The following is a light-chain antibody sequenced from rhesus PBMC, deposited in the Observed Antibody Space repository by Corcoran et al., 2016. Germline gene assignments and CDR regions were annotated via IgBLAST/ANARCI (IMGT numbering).Light chain of an antibody. CDR3: QQYSSSPYS. CDR2: KAS. V-gene: IGKV1-22*01. CDR1: QSISSW. J-gene: IGKJ2*01. Sequence: DIQMTQSPSSLSASVGDTVTITCRASQSISSWLAWYQQTPGKAPKLLIYKASSLPSGVPSRFSGSGFGTEFTITISSLQSEDVATYYCQQYSSSPYSFGQGTKVEIK.